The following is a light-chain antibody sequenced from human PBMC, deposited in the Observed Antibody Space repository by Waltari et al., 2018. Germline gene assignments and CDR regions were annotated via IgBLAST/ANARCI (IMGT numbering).Light chain of an antibody. CDR3: QHYVRLPAT. Sequence: IVLTQSPGTLSLSPGERATLSCRASQSVSRSLAWYQQKPGQAPKLLIYGASTRATSIPDRFSGGGAGTDFSLTISSLEPEDFAIYCCQHYVRLPATFGQGTKVEIK. CDR2: GAS. CDR1: QSVSRS. V-gene: IGKV3-20*01. J-gene: IGKJ1*01.